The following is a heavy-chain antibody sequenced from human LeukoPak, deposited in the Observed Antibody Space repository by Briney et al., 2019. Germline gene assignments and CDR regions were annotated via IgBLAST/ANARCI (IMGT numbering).Heavy chain of an antibody. Sequence: GGSVKVSCKASGGTFSSYAISWVRQAPGQGLEWMGGIIPIFGTANYAQKFQGRVTMTTDTSTSTAYMELRSLKSDDTAVYYCASLKNYYDSSGYLVTDAFDIWGQGTMVTVSS. CDR2: IIPIFGTA. D-gene: IGHD3-22*01. J-gene: IGHJ3*02. CDR1: GGTFSSYA. CDR3: ASLKNYYDSSGYLVTDAFDI. V-gene: IGHV1-69*05.